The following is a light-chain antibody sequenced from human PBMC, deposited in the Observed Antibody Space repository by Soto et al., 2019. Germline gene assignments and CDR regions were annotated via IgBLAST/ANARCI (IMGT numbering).Light chain of an antibody. CDR3: CSNAGSLTWL. CDR2: EGF. J-gene: IGLJ3*02. V-gene: IGLV2-23*01. CDR1: SSDVGGSGL. Sequence: QSALTQPASVSGSPGQSITISCTGTSSDVGGSGLVSWYQFHPGKAPKLLIFEGFKRPSGVSNRFSGSKSGSTASLTISGLQDEDEAEYYCCSNAGSLTWLFGGGTKLTVL.